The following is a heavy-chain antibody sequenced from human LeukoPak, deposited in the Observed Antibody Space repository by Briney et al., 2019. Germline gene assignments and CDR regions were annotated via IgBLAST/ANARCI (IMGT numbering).Heavy chain of an antibody. Sequence: PGGSLRLSCAASGFTFSSYWMSWVRQAPGKGLEWVANIKQDGSEKYYVDSVKGRFTISRDNAKNSLYLQINSLRAEDTAVYYCARDVIAVAGPNPNFDYWGQGTLVTVSS. D-gene: IGHD6-19*01. CDR2: IKQDGSEK. CDR3: ARDVIAVAGPNPNFDY. CDR1: GFTFSSYW. J-gene: IGHJ4*02. V-gene: IGHV3-7*01.